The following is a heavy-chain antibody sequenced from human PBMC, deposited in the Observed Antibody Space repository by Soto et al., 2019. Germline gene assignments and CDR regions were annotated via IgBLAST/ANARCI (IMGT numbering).Heavy chain of an antibody. Sequence: QVQLQQWGAGLVKPSETLSLTCAVYGGSFSGYYWSWIRQPPGKGLEWIGEVNHRGTTNYNPSLKSRVTISVDRSKNQIFVKLSSVTAADTAVYYCARAYDTSGYGDYWGQGTLVTVSS. V-gene: IGHV4-34*01. CDR3: ARAYDTSGYGDY. D-gene: IGHD3-22*01. CDR1: GGSFSGYY. CDR2: VNHRGTT. J-gene: IGHJ4*02.